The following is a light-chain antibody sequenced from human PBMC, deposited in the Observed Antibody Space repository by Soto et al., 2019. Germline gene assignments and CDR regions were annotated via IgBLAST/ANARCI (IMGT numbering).Light chain of an antibody. V-gene: IGKV3-11*01. CDR2: DAS. Sequence: EIVLTQSPATLSLSPGDRATLSCRASQSLVSYLAWYQQKPGQVPRLLIYDASHRATGIPARFSGSGSGTDLPLTISSLEPEDFAVYYCQHRSNWPRGTFGQGTKLEIK. CDR3: QHRSNWPRGT. CDR1: QSLVSY. J-gene: IGKJ2*01.